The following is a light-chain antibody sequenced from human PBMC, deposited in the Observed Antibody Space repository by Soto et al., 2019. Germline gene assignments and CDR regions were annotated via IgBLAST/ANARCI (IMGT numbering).Light chain of an antibody. CDR2: EVT. Sequence: LTQPASVSGSPRQSITISCTGTNSDVGSYNLVSWFQQHPGKAPKLVIYEVTKRPSGVSDRFSGSKSGNTASLTISGLQAEDEADYYCFSYAGDSVYVFGTGTKVTVL. V-gene: IGLV2-23*02. J-gene: IGLJ1*01. CDR3: FSYAGDSVYV. CDR1: NSDVGSYNL.